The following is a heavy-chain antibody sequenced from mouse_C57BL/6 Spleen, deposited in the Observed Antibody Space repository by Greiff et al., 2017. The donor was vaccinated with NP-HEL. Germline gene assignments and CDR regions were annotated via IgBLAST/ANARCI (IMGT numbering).Heavy chain of an antibody. CDR2: IDPSDSYT. CDR3: ARKGAQAIAD. CDR1: GYTFTSYW. D-gene: IGHD3-2*02. V-gene: IGHV1-69*01. J-gene: IGHJ3*01. Sequence: QLQQSGAELVMPGASVKLSCKASGYTFTSYWMHWVKQRPGQGLEWIGEIDPSDSYTNYNQKFKGKSTLTVDKSSSTAYMQLSSLTSEDDAVYYCARKGAQAIADWGQGTLVTVSA.